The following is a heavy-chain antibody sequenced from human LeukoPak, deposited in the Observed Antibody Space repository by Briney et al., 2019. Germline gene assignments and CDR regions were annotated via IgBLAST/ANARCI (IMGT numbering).Heavy chain of an antibody. V-gene: IGHV3-23*01. D-gene: IGHD3-9*01. J-gene: IGHJ4*02. CDR1: GFTFSDYY. CDR3: AKDTLPLRYLDWLSIDPDGVDY. CDR2: ISGSGGST. Sequence: GGSLRLSCAASGFTFSDYYMSWIRQAPGKGLEWVSAISGSGGSTYYADSVKGRFTISRDNSKNTLYLQMNSLRAEDTAVYYCAKDTLPLRYLDWLSIDPDGVDYWGQGTLVTVSS.